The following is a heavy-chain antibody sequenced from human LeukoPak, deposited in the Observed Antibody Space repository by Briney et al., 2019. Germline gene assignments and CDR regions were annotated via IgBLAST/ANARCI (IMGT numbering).Heavy chain of an antibody. J-gene: IGHJ4*02. CDR3: ALNSGSYYRIY. D-gene: IGHD1-26*01. Sequence: SETLSLTCTVSGYSISSGYYWGWIRQPPGKGLEWIGSIYHSGSTYYNPSLKSRVTISVDTSKNQFSLKLSSVTAADTAAYYCALNSGSYYRIYWGQGTLVTVSS. V-gene: IGHV4-38-2*02. CDR1: GYSISSGYY. CDR2: IYHSGST.